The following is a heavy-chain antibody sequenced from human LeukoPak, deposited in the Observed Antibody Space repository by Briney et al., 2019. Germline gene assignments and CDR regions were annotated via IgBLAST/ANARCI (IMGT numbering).Heavy chain of an antibody. CDR1: GFTFSSYA. J-gene: IGHJ6*02. CDR2: ISGSGGST. V-gene: IGHV3-23*01. CDR3: AKGVDYYYGMDV. Sequence: PGGSLRLSCAASGFTFSSYAMSWVRQAPGKGLEWVSAISGSGGSTYHADSVKGRFTISRDNSKNTLYLQMNSLGAEDTAVYYCAKGVDYYYGMDVWGQGTTVTVSS.